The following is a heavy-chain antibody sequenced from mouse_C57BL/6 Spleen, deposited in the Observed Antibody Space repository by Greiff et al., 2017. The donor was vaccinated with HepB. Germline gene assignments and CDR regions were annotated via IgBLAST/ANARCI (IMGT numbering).Heavy chain of an antibody. J-gene: IGHJ3*01. CDR3: ARSKTMITDWFAY. V-gene: IGHV1-26*01. Sequence: EVQLQQSGPELVKPGASVKISCKASGYTFTDYYMNWVKQSHGKSLEWIGDINPNNGGTSYNQKFKGKATLTVDKSSSTAYMELRSLTSEDSAVYYCARSKTMITDWFAYWGQGTLVTVSA. CDR2: INPNNGGT. CDR1: GYTFTDYY. D-gene: IGHD2-4*01.